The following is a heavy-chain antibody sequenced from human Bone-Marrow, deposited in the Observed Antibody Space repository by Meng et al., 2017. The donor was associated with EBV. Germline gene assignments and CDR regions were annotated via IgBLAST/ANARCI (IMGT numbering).Heavy chain of an antibody. CDR2: INPKSGAT. V-gene: IGHV1-2*06. Sequence: QDELVQSGAGVKKPGASVKVSCKASGYTFTDYFMYWVRLAPGQGPEWMGRINPKSGATNYAQKFQGRVTMTRDTSIDTVYMELTSLRSDDTAVYYCARERGSRYYWLDPWDQGTLVTVSS. CDR1: GYTFTDYF. CDR3: ARERGSRYYWLDP. D-gene: IGHD2-15*01. J-gene: IGHJ5*02.